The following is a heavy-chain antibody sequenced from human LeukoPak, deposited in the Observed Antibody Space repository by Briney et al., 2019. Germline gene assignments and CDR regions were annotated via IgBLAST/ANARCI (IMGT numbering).Heavy chain of an antibody. CDR3: ATEVGTPDIRSAFEI. Sequence: PGRSLRLSCVASGFTFSSCGMHWVRQAPGKGLEWLAVFSYDGINKHYRDSVKGRFTISRDNAKSSLYLQMNSLRAEDTAVYYCATEVGTPDIRSAFEIWGQGTMVTVSS. CDR2: FSYDGINK. CDR1: GFTFSSCG. V-gene: IGHV3-30*03. J-gene: IGHJ3*02. D-gene: IGHD2-15*01.